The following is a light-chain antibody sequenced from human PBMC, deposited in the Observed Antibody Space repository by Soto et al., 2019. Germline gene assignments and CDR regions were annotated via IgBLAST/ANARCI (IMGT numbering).Light chain of an antibody. Sequence: QSALTQPASVSGSPGQAITISCTGTSSDVGLYNLVSWYQHLPGKAPKLIIDEVNERPSGISDRFSGSKSGNTASLTISGLQDEDEADYYCCSYVGSSILMFGGGTKLTVL. CDR3: CSYVGSSILM. CDR1: SSDVGLYNL. CDR2: EVN. V-gene: IGLV2-23*02. J-gene: IGLJ3*02.